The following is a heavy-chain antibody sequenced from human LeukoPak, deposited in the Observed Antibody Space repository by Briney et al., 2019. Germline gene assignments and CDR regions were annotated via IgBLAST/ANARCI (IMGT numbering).Heavy chain of an antibody. Sequence: GASVKVSCKASGYTFTGYYMHWVRQAPGQGLEWMGWINPNSGGTNYAQKFQGRVTMTRDTSISTAYMELSRLRSDDTAVYYCARAVEDYYDSSGYYYYFDYWGQGTLVTVSS. CDR1: GYTFTGYY. V-gene: IGHV1-2*02. D-gene: IGHD3-22*01. J-gene: IGHJ4*02. CDR3: ARAVEDYYDSSGYYYYFDY. CDR2: INPNSGGT.